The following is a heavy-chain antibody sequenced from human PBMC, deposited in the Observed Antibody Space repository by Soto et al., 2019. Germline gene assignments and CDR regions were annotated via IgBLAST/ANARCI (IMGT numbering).Heavy chain of an antibody. J-gene: IGHJ3*02. D-gene: IGHD2-15*01. CDR2: IRSKAYGGTT. CDR1: GFTFGDYA. Sequence: GGSLRLSCTASGFTFGDYAMSWFRQAPGKGLEWVGFIRSKAYGGTTEYAASVKGRFTISRDDSKSIAYLQMNSLKTEDTAVYYCTRRTPNIVVVVAATPYDAFDIWGQGTMVTVSS. V-gene: IGHV3-49*03. CDR3: TRRTPNIVVVVAATPYDAFDI.